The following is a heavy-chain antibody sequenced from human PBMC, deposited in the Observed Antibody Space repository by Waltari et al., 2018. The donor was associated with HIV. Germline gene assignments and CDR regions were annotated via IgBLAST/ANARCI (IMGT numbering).Heavy chain of an antibody. J-gene: IGHJ4*02. CDR2: INHSGRT. Sequence: QVQLQQWGTGRLKSSETLSLTCAVQGGSSSNYYWSWIRQPPGKGLEWIAEINHSGRTNYNPSLKSRLTISVDTSKTQFSVKLTSVTAADTAVYFCARGQYGPGSREDYCGQGTLVTVAS. CDR1: GGSSSNYY. V-gene: IGHV4-34*02. D-gene: IGHD3-10*01. CDR3: ARGQYGPGSREDY.